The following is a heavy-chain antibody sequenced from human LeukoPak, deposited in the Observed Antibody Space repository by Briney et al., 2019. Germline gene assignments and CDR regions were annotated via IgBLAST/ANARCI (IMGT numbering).Heavy chain of an antibody. CDR3: AKARTSTGGYHFDY. Sequence: GGSLRLSCAASGFTFSSYAMSWVRQAPGKGLEWVSAISGSGGSTYYVDSVKGRFTISRDNSKNTLYLQMNSLGAEDMAVYYCAKARTSTGGYHFDYWGQRTPVTVSS. J-gene: IGHJ4*02. D-gene: IGHD2-8*02. CDR1: GFTFSSYA. V-gene: IGHV3-23*01. CDR2: ISGSGGST.